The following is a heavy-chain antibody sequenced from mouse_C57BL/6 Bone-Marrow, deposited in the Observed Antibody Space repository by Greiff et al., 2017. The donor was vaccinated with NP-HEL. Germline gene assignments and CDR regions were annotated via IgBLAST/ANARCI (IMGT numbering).Heavy chain of an antibody. CDR1: GYAFTNYL. CDR3: ARGGFGFPFDY. V-gene: IGHV1-54*01. J-gene: IGHJ2*01. Sequence: QVQLQQSGAELVRPGTSVKVSCKASGYAFTNYLIEWVKQRPGQGLEWIGVINPGSGGTNYNEKFKGKATLPADKSSSTAYMQLSSLTSEDSAVYCCARGGFGFPFDYWGQGTTLTVSS. CDR2: INPGSGGT.